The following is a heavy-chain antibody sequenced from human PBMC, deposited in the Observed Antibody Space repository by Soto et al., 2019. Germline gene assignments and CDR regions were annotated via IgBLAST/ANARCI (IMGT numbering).Heavy chain of an antibody. CDR2: IYYSGNT. CDR3: AGQPTAGSFYDLGPYYYYYGMAV. J-gene: IGHJ6*02. CDR1: GCSISSGDHY. V-gene: IGHV4-30-4*01. D-gene: IGHD3-16*01. Sequence: SETLSLTCTVSGCSISSGDHYWNWIRQPPGKGLEWIGNIYYSGNTDCNPSLKSRVTISVDTSKNQFSLNLSSVTAADSAVYYCAGQPTAGSFYDLGPYYYYYGMAVWGQGPTVT.